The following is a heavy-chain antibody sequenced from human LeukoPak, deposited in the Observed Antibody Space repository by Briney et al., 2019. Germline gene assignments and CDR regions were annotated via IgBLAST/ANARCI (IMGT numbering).Heavy chain of an antibody. CDR3: EREEYGDYGNAFDI. CDR1: GYTFTGYY. D-gene: IGHD4-17*01. Sequence: ASVKVSCKASGYTFTGYYMHWVRQAPGQGLEWVGWMNPNSGCTKYEQKFQGWVTMTRDTSISTAVVELSRLRSDDTTVYYCEREEYGDYGNAFDIWGQGTMVTVSS. J-gene: IGHJ3*02. CDR2: MNPNSGCT. V-gene: IGHV1-2*04.